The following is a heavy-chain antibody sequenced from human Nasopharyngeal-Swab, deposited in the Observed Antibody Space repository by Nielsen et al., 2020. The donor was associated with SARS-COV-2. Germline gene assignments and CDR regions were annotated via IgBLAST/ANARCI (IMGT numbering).Heavy chain of an antibody. CDR1: GFTYSTYA. D-gene: IGHD4-17*01. V-gene: IGHV3-23*01. CDR2: ISGSGDNT. Sequence: GGSLRLSCVASGFTYSTYAMSWVRLAPGKGLEWVSGISGSGDNTYYADSVMGRFTISRDNAMETLYLPMNSLRLDDTAVYYCAKGVGYGDTGCFDEWGQGTLVTASS. CDR3: AKGVGYGDTGCFDE. J-gene: IGHJ4*02.